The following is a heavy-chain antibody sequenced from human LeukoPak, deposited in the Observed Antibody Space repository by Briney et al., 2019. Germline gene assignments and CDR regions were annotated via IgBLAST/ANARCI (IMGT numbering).Heavy chain of an antibody. CDR2: ISSYNGNT. Sequence: ASVKVSCKASGYTFTSYGISWVRQAPGQGLEWMGWISSYNGNTNYAQKLQGRVTMTRNTSISTAYMELSSLRSEDTAVYYCARDLRRGGEDYWGQGTLVTVSS. V-gene: IGHV1-18*01. CDR3: ARDLRRGGEDY. J-gene: IGHJ4*02. D-gene: IGHD3-16*01. CDR1: GYTFTSYG.